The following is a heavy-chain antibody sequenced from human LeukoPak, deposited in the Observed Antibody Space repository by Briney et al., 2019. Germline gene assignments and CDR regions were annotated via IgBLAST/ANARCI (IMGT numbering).Heavy chain of an antibody. J-gene: IGHJ6*03. CDR1: GGSISSSSYY. V-gene: IGHV4-39*07. Sequence: SETLSLTCTVSGGSISSSSYYWGWIRQPPGKGLEWIGSIYYSGSTYYNPSLKSRVTISVDTSKNQFSLTLSSVTAADTAVYYCARDRLGYSSPGSYYYYYYMDVWGKGTTVTVSS. D-gene: IGHD6-13*01. CDR3: ARDRLGYSSPGSYYYYYYMDV. CDR2: IYYSGST.